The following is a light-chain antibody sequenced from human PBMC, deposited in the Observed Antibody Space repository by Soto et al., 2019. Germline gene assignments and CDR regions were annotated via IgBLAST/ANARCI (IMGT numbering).Light chain of an antibody. J-gene: IGLJ1*01. Sequence: SSALTQPPSVSVSPGQTASITCSGDKLGDKYACWYQQKPGQSPVLVIYQDSKRPSGIPERFSGSNSGNTATLTISGTQAMDEADYYCQAWDSRTASYVFGPGTKGTVL. V-gene: IGLV3-1*01. CDR2: QDS. CDR3: QAWDSRTASYV. CDR1: KLGDKY.